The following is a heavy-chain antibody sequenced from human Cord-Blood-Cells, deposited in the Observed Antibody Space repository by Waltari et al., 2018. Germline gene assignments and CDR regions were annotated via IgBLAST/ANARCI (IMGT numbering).Heavy chain of an antibody. CDR1: GGPISSSSSY. D-gene: IGHD2-15*01. V-gene: IGHV4-39*01. CDR2: IYYSGST. Sequence: QLQLQESGPGLVKPSETLSLICTVPGGPISSSSSYWGWTRQPPGKGLEWIGSIYYSGSTYYNPSLKSRVTISVDTSKNQFSLKLSSVTAADTAVYYCARPQGICSGGSCYSDAFDIWGQGTMVTVSS. CDR3: ARPQGICSGGSCYSDAFDI. J-gene: IGHJ3*02.